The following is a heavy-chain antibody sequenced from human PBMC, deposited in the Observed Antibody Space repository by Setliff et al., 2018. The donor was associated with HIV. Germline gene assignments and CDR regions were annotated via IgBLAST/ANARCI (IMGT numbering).Heavy chain of an antibody. CDR1: GYIFTDYY. Sequence: ASVKVSCKASGYIFTDYYMHWVRQAPGQGFEWMGWINTDTGTPTYAQGLTGRFVFSLDTSVSTAYLQISSLKAADTAMYYCVGLLSPDYDLDYWGQGTLVTVSS. D-gene: IGHD3-3*01. CDR2: INTDTGTP. CDR3: VGLLSPDYDLDY. V-gene: IGHV7-4-1*02. J-gene: IGHJ4*02.